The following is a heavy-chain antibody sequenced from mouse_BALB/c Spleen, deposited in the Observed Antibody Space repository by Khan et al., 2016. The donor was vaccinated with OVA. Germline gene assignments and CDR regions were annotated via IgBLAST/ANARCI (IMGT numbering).Heavy chain of an antibody. CDR1: GFSLTSYA. V-gene: IGHV2-6-2*01. J-gene: IGHJ4*01. CDR3: ARHQFPLSMDS. Sequence: QVQLKESGPDLVAPSQSLSITCTVSGFSLTSYAIHWVRQSPGKGLEWLVVIWSDGSTTYNSALKSRLSISKDNSKSQVFLKINSLQTDDTAMYYCARHQFPLSMDSWGQGTSVTVSS. CDR2: IWSDGST.